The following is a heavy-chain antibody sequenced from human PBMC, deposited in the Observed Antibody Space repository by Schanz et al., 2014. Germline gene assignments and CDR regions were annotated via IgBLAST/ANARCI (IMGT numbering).Heavy chain of an antibody. V-gene: IGHV4-59*01. CDR2: IYCSGST. CDR1: GGSISNYY. CDR3: ARAEINSGYARYYYGMDV. Sequence: QVQLQESGPGLVKPSETLSLTCTVSGGSISNYYWSWIRQPPGKGLEWIGYIYCSGSTNYNPSLKSRVTRSVDTSKNQFSLKLSSVTAADTAVYYCARAEINSGYARYYYGMDVWGQGTTVTVSS. D-gene: IGHD5-12*01. J-gene: IGHJ6*02.